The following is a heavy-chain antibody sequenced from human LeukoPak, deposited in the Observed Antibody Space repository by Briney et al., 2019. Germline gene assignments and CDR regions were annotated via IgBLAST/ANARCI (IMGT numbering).Heavy chain of an antibody. V-gene: IGHV3-30*18. CDR2: ISYGGSNK. Sequence: GGSLRLSCAAYGFTFSSYGMHWVRQAPGKGLEWVGVISYGGSNKYYADSVKGRFTISRDNSKNTLYLQLNSLRAEDTAVYYCAKDVSIAAAGSVYWGQGTLVTVSS. D-gene: IGHD6-13*01. CDR1: GFTFSSYG. CDR3: AKDVSIAAAGSVY. J-gene: IGHJ4*02.